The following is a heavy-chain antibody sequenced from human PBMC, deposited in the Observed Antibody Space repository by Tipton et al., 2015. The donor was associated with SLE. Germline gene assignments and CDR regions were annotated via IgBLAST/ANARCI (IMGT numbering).Heavy chain of an antibody. J-gene: IGHJ2*01. Sequence: TLSLTCTVSGGSISGYYWNWIRQPAGKGLEWIGRAYTDGKTNYNPSLKSRVTISVDTSKNHFSLKLSSVTAADTAVYYCARASPGVWCFDLWGRGSLVTVSS. CDR2: AYTDGKT. CDR3: ARASPGVWCFDL. D-gene: IGHD2-8*01. CDR1: GGSISGYY. V-gene: IGHV4-4*07.